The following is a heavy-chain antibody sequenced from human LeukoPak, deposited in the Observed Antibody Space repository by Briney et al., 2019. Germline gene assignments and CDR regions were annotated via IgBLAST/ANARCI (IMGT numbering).Heavy chain of an antibody. CDR3: ATYKNWVAGDV. V-gene: IGHV3-7*01. Sequence: GGSLRLSCAASGFTFKDYWMSWVRQAPGKGPEWVANINKEGNEEHFVDSVKGRFTVSRDNAKNSLCLQMNSLRVEDTAVYYCATYKNWVAGDVWGQGTTVSVSS. D-gene: IGHD7-27*01. CDR2: INKEGNEE. J-gene: IGHJ6*02. CDR1: GFTFKDYW.